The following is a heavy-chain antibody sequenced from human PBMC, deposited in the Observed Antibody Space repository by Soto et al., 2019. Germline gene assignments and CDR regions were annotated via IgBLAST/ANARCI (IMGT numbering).Heavy chain of an antibody. CDR2: IKQDGSEK. J-gene: IGHJ6*03. V-gene: IGHV3-7*01. CDR1: GFTFSSYW. D-gene: IGHD2-2*01. CDR3: ARDVPSLGSSTGYYMDV. Sequence: GGSLRLSCAASGFTFSSYWMSWVRQAPGKGLEWVANIKQDGSEKYYVDSVKGRFTISRDNAKNSLYLQMNSLRAEDTAVYYCARDVPSLGSSTGYYMDVWGKGTTVTVSS.